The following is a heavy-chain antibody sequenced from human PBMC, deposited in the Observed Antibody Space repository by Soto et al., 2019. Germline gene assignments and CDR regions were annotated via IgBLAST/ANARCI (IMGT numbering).Heavy chain of an antibody. CDR3: AVGRTGSNGYYWA. D-gene: IGHD3-22*01. CDR2: IIPVIGVG. CDR1: GNTLNTDT. V-gene: IGHV1-69*02. J-gene: IGHJ5*02. Sequence: QVQLVQSGAEVKKPGSSVKVSCKPSGNTLNTDTITWLRQAPGQGLEWMGRIIPVIGVGTYAQKFQDRVTITEDKSTTIVYMEVTSLTSEDTATYYCAVGRTGSNGYYWALGKGPQVTVS.